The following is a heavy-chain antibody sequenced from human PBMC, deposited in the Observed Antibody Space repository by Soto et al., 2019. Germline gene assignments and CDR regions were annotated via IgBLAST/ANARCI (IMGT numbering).Heavy chain of an antibody. D-gene: IGHD3-3*01. Sequence: PSESLSLTCTVSGGSISSSSYYWGWIRQPPGKGMEWIGSIYYSGSTYYNPSLKSRVTMSVDTSKNQFSLKLSSVTAADTAVYYCARHVXYDFWSGYYTGYYYGMDVWGQGTTVTVSS. CDR3: ARHVXYDFWSGYYTGYYYGMDV. V-gene: IGHV4-39*01. CDR1: GGSISSSSYY. CDR2: IYYSGST. J-gene: IGHJ6*02.